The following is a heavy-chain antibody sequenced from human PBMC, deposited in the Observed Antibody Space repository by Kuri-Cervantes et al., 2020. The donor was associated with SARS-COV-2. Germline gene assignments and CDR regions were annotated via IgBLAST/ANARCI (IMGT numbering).Heavy chain of an antibody. CDR3: AREPLGYCSGGSCRRARAFDI. CDR1: GYTFTGYY. V-gene: IGHV1-46*01. CDR2: INPSGGST. D-gene: IGHD2-15*01. Sequence: ASVKVSCKASGYTFTGYYMHWVRQAPGQGLEWMGIINPSGGSTSYAQKFQGRVTMTRDTSISTAYMELSRLRSDDTAVYYCAREPLGYCSGGSCRRARAFDIWGQGTMVTVSS. J-gene: IGHJ3*02.